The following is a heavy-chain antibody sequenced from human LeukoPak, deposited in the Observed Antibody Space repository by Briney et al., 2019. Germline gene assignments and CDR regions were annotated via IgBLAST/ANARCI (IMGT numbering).Heavy chain of an antibody. J-gene: IGHJ5*02. CDR3: ARGKGRYCSSTSCLNWFDP. D-gene: IGHD2-2*01. CDR2: INHSGST. Sequence: SETLSLTCAVYGGSFSGYYWSWIRQPPGKGLEWIGEINHSGSTNYNPSLKSRVTISVDTSRNQFSLKLSSVTAADTAVYYCARGKGRYCSSTSCLNWFDPWGQGTLVTVSS. CDR1: GGSFSGYY. V-gene: IGHV4-34*01.